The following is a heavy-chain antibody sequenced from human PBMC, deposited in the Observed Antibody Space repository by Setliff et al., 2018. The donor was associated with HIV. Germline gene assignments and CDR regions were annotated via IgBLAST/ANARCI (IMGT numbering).Heavy chain of an antibody. CDR2: INHSGST. D-gene: IGHD2-21*02. Sequence: SETLSLTCAVYGGSFSGYYWSWIRQPPGKGLEWIGEINHSGSTNYNPSLKSRVTISVDTSKNQFSLKLSSVTAADTAVYYCARGGVGTEFDYWGQGTLVTVSS. J-gene: IGHJ4*02. CDR3: ARGGVGTEFDY. V-gene: IGHV4-34*01. CDR1: GGSFSGYY.